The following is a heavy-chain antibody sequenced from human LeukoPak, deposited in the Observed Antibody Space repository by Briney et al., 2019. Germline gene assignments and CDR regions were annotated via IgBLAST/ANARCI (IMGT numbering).Heavy chain of an antibody. J-gene: IGHJ4*02. Sequence: GGSLRLSCAASGFTFSNAWMSWVRQAPGKGLEWVAVISYDGSNKYYADSVKGRFTISRDNSKNTLYLQMNSLRAEDTAVYYCARGVTAGLFDYWGQGTLVTVSS. CDR2: ISYDGSNK. D-gene: IGHD3/OR15-3a*01. CDR1: GFTFSNAW. V-gene: IGHV3-30-3*01. CDR3: ARGVTAGLFDY.